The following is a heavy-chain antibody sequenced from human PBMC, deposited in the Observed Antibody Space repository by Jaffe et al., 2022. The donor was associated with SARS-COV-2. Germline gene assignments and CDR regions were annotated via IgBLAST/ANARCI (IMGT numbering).Heavy chain of an antibody. V-gene: IGHV3-30*18. CDR1: GFTFSSYG. CDR2: ISYDGSNK. CDR3: AKEEAGKTNYYYGMDV. J-gene: IGHJ6*02. D-gene: IGHD6-19*01. Sequence: QVQLVESGGGVVQPGRSLRLSCAASGFTFSSYGMHWVRQAPGKGLEWVAVISYDGSNKYYADSVKGRFTISRDNSKNTLYLQMNSLRAEDTAVYYCAKEEAGKTNYYYGMDVWGQGTTVTVSS.